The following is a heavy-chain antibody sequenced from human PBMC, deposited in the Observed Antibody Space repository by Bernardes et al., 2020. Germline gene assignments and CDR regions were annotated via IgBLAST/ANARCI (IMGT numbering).Heavy chain of an antibody. CDR3: ARDDKTGSTIYGMDV. D-gene: IGHD1-1*01. CDR2: ISTHKGNT. CDR1: GYIFSNYG. J-gene: IGHJ6*02. V-gene: IGHV1-18*04. Sequence: ASVKVSCKASGYIFSNYGISWLRQAPGQGLEWMGWISTHKGNTNYAQKFQGRVTVSADSSATTAYLELRSLISEDTAVYYCARDDKTGSTIYGMDVWGQGTTVTVSS.